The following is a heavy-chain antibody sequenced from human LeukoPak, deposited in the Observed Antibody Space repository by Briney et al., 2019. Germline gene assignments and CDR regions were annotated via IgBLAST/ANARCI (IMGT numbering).Heavy chain of an antibody. CDR3: ARDQAAGDFDY. D-gene: IGHD3-10*01. CDR2: INHSGST. V-gene: IGHV4-34*01. CDR1: GGSFSGYY. Sequence: SETLSLTCAVYGGSFSGYYWSWIRQPPGKGLEWIGEINHSGSTNYNPSLKSRVTISVDTSKNQFSLKLSSVTAADTAVYYCARDQAAGDFDYWGQGTLVTVSS. J-gene: IGHJ4*02.